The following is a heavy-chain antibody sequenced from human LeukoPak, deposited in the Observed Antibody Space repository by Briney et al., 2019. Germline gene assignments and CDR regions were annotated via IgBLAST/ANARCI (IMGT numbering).Heavy chain of an antibody. J-gene: IGHJ4*02. CDR2: IWSDGSNQ. CDR1: GFTLSSYG. CDR3: ARALDIVATITPIDY. D-gene: IGHD5-12*01. V-gene: IGHV3-33*01. Sequence: PGGSLRLSCAVSGFTLSSYGMHWVRQAPGKGLEWVAVIWSDGSNQYYADSVKGRFAISRDNSKNTLYLQMNGLRADDTAVYYCARALDIVATITPIDYWGQGTLVTVSS.